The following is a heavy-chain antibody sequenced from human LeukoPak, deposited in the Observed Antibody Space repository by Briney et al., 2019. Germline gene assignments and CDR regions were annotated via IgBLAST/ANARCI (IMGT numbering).Heavy chain of an antibody. J-gene: IGHJ4*02. CDR1: GGTFSSYA. CDR3: ARRWSGYCSSTSCHIDLDY. CDR2: IIPIFGTA. D-gene: IGHD2-2*01. Sequence: ASVKVSCKASGGTFSSYAISWVRQAPGQGLEWMGGIIPIFGTANYAQKFQGRVTITADESTSTAYMELSSLRSEDTAVYYCARRWSGYCSSTSCHIDLDYWGQGTLVTVSS. V-gene: IGHV1-69*13.